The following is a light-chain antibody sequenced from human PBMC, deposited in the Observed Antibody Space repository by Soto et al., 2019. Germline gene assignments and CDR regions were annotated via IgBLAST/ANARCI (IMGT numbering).Light chain of an antibody. V-gene: IGKV3-15*01. CDR1: QSLSSN. CDR2: ATS. Sequence: EIVLSQSPATLYVSPGETGTLSCRASQSLSSNVAWYQQRPRQAPRLLIYATSSRASDVPARFSGTGSGTEFTLTIASLQSEDFAIYYCQQYNHWPRMLSFGGGTKVELK. CDR3: QQYNHWPRMLS. J-gene: IGKJ4*01.